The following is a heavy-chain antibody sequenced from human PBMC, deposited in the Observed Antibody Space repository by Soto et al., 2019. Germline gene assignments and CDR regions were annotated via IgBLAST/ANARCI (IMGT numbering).Heavy chain of an antibody. CDR2: ISGSGGST. CDR1: GFTFSSYA. CDR3: AKDTRYYYGSVRPNRLGWFDP. D-gene: IGHD3-10*01. V-gene: IGHV3-23*01. J-gene: IGHJ5*02. Sequence: GGSLRLSCAASGFTFSSYAMSWVRQAPGKGLEWVSAISGSGGSTYYADSVKGRFTISRDNSKNTLYLQMNSLRAEDTAVYYCAKDTRYYYGSVRPNRLGWFDPWGQGTLVTVSS.